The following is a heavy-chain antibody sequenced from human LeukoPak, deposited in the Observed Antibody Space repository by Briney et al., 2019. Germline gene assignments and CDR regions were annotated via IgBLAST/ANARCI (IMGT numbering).Heavy chain of an antibody. CDR2: FYYSGNT. Sequence: SETLSLTCTVSGGSLSSYYWTWIRQPPGQGLEWIGYFYYSGNTNYNPSLKSRVTISLDTSRNQFSLRLTSVTAADTAVYYCARRARATAGGDYFDYWGQGTLVTVSS. V-gene: IGHV4-59*08. CDR1: GGSLSSYY. J-gene: IGHJ4*02. D-gene: IGHD6-13*01. CDR3: ARRARATAGGDYFDY.